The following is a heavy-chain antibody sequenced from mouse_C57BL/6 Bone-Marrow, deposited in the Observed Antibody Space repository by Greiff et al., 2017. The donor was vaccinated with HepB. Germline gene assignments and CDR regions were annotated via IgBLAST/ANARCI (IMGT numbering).Heavy chain of an antibody. J-gene: IGHJ4*01. D-gene: IGHD4-1*01. Sequence: QVHVKQSGAELARPGASVKLSCKASGYTFTSYGISWVKQRTGQGLEWIGEIYPRSGNTYYNEKFKGKATLTADKSSSTAYIELRSLTSEDSAVYFCARSTLGYAMDYWGQGTSVTVSS. V-gene: IGHV1-81*01. CDR3: ARSTLGYAMDY. CDR2: IYPRSGNT. CDR1: GYTFTSYG.